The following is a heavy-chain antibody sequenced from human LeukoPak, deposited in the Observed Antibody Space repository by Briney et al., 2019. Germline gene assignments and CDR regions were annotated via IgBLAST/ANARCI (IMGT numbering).Heavy chain of an antibody. CDR2: IYSGGST. D-gene: IGHD6-19*01. CDR3: ARDLRGWHTDY. V-gene: IGHV3-53*01. CDR1: GFTVSSNY. J-gene: IGHJ4*02. Sequence: PGGSLRLSCAAPGFTVSSNYMSWVRQAPGKGLEWVSVIYSGGSTYYADSVKGRFTISRDNSKNTLYLQMNSLRAEDTAVYYCARDLRGWHTDYWGQGTLVTVSS.